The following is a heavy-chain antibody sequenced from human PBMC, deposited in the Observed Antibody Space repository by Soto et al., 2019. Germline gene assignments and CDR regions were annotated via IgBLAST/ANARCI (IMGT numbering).Heavy chain of an antibody. CDR1: GFTFSSDA. J-gene: IGHJ6*02. V-gene: IGHV3-30-3*01. Sequence: GGSLRLSCAASGFTFSSDAMHWVRQAPGKGLEWVAVISYENSNKYYADSVQGRFTISRDNSKNTLYLQMNSLRAEDTAGYYCSRSYSSSYYYGMDVWGQGTTVTVSS. CDR2: ISYENSNK. CDR3: SRSYSSSYYYGMDV. D-gene: IGHD6-6*01.